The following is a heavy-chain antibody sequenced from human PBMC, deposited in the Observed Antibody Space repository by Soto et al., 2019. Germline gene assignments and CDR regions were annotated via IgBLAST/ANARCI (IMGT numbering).Heavy chain of an antibody. CDR1: GDSISSYY. D-gene: IGHD3-22*01. J-gene: IGHJ4*02. Sequence: QVQLQESGPGRVKPSETLSLTCAVSGDSISSYYCMWIRQPPGKGLESIGYLYYGRSANYNPSLKXRXTXSLXTSTNQCSLTLSSMTAADTAVYYCALRSMAVVPEYWGQGTLVTVSS. CDR3: ALRSMAVVPEY. CDR2: LYYGRSA. V-gene: IGHV4-59*01.